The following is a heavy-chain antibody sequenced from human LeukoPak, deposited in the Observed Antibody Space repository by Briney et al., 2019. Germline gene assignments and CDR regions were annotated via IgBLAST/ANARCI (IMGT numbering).Heavy chain of an antibody. Sequence: GGSLRLSCAASGFTFSSYAMHWVRQALGKGLEWVAFIRNDGSIIYNADSVKGRFTISRDNSKNTLYLQMNSLRADDTAVYYCAKDTPLCYFDYWGQGTLVTVSS. D-gene: IGHD3-16*01. CDR2: IRNDGSII. CDR3: AKDTPLCYFDY. CDR1: GFTFSSYA. V-gene: IGHV3-30*02. J-gene: IGHJ4*02.